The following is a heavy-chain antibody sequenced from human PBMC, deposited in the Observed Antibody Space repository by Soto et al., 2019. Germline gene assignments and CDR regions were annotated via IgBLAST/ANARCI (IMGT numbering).Heavy chain of an antibody. CDR2: ITSDTKTI. V-gene: IGHV3-48*02. D-gene: IGHD6-19*01. CDR1: GFTFSVYS. CDR3: ARSVEGHFDY. Sequence: EVQLVESGGDLVQRGGSLRLSCVASGFTFSVYSMNWVRQAPGKGLEWFSYITSDTKTIKYADSVKGRFTISRDNAKNSVYLQMYSLRDEDTAVYYCARSVEGHFDYWGQGTVVTVSS. J-gene: IGHJ4*02.